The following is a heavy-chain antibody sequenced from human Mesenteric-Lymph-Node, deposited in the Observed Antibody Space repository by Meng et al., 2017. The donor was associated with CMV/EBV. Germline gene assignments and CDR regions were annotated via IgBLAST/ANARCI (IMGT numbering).Heavy chain of an antibody. CDR3: AKDVLDVGDGYKREYYFDY. V-gene: IGHV3-23*01. CDR1: GSTFSNYA. CDR2: ISGSSEST. J-gene: IGHJ4*02. Sequence: GESLKISCVGSGSTFSNYAMDWVRQAPGKGLEWVSAISGSSESTYYVDSVKGRFAISRDNSKNTLYLQMNSLRAEDTAVYYCAKDVLDVGDGYKREYYFDYWGQGTLVTVSS. D-gene: IGHD5-24*01.